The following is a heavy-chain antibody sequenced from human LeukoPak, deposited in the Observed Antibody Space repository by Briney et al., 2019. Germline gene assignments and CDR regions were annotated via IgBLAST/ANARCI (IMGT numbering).Heavy chain of an antibody. CDR1: GFTFSSYG. D-gene: IGHD1-7*01. J-gene: IGHJ4*02. Sequence: GGSLRLSCAASGFTFSSYGMHWVRQAPGKGLEWVAFIRYDGSNKYYADSVKGRFTISRDNSKNTLYLQMNSLRAEDTAVYYCARDPITGTTGPLGYWGQGTLVTVSS. CDR3: ARDPITGTTGPLGY. V-gene: IGHV3-30*02. CDR2: IRYDGSNK.